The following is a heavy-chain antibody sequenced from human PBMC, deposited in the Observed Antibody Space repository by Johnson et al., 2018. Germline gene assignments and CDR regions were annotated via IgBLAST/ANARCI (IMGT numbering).Heavy chain of an antibody. CDR2: ISYDGSNK. V-gene: IGHV3-30*03. D-gene: IGHD3-16*01. J-gene: IGHJ3*02. Sequence: QVQLVQSGGGVVQPGRSLRLSCAASGFTFSSYGMHWVRQAPGKGLEWVAVISYDGSNKYYTDSVKGRFTISRDNSKNTLYLQMNSLRAEDTAVYYCARRWGIDALDIWGQGTMVTVSS. CDR1: GFTFSSYG. CDR3: ARRWGIDALDI.